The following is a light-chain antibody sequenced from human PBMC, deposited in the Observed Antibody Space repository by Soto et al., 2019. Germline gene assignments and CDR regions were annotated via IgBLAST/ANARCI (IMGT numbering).Light chain of an antibody. Sequence: EIVLTQSPATLSLSPGESATLSCRASQSISGYLAWYQHRPGRAPRLLIYDASNRATGIPDRFSGRGSGTDFTLTISSLEPEDFAVYYCQQRASWPLTFGGGTALE. CDR2: DAS. J-gene: IGKJ4*01. CDR3: QQRASWPLT. V-gene: IGKV3-11*01. CDR1: QSISGY.